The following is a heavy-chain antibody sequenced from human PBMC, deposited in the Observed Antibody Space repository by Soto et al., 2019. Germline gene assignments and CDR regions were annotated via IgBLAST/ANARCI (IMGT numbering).Heavy chain of an antibody. CDR1: GGSVNNNDYY. V-gene: IGHV4-30-4*01. J-gene: IGHJ1*01. Sequence: SETLSLTCTVSGGSVNNNDYYWSWIRQPPGKGLEWIGNMHYSGSTGYNPSLRSRVSMSVDTSKNHFSLKMNSVTPADTAVYYCARDSGCGSLWGQGTLVTVSS. D-gene: IGHD1-26*01. CDR3: ARDSGCGSL. CDR2: MHYSGST.